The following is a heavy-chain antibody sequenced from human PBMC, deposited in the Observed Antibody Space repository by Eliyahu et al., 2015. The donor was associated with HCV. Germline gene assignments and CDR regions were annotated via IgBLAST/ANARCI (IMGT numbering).Heavy chain of an antibody. CDR2: INPSGGST. V-gene: IGHV1-46*01. CDR3: ARDLNLAGIDYYYYYYMDV. J-gene: IGHJ6*03. CDR1: GYTFTSYY. D-gene: IGHD2-21*01. Sequence: QVQLVQSGAEVKKPGASVKVSCKASGYTFTSYYMHWVRQAPGQGLEWMGIINPSGGSTSYAQKFQGRVTMTRDTSTSTVYMELSSLRSEDTAVYYCARDLNLAGIDYYYYYYMDVWGKGTTVTVSS.